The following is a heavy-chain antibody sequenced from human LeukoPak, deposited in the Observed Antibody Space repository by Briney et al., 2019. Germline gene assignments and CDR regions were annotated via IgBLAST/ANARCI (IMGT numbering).Heavy chain of an antibody. CDR1: GFTFSSYA. CDR3: ARDGSARGSCQAY. J-gene: IGHJ4*02. Sequence: GRSLRLSCAASGFTFSSYAMHWVRQTPGKGLEWVAVISYDGSNKYYADSVKSRFTISRDNSKNTLYLQMNSLRAEDTAVYYCARDGSARGSCQAYWGQGTLVTVSS. V-gene: IGHV3-30-3*01. CDR2: ISYDGSNK. D-gene: IGHD2-15*01.